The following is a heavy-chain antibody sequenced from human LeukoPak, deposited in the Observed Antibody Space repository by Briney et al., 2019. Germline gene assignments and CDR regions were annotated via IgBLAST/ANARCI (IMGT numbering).Heavy chain of an antibody. J-gene: IGHJ4*02. D-gene: IGHD3-10*01. CDR3: ATEYRNSGVSPFDY. CDR2: FDPEDGET. Sequence: GASVKVSCKASGYTFTGYYMHWVRQAPGKGLEWMGGFDPEDGETIYAQKFQGRVTMTEDTSTDTAYMELSSLRSEDTAVYYCATEYRNSGVSPFDYWGQGTLVTVSS. CDR1: GYTFTGYY. V-gene: IGHV1-24*01.